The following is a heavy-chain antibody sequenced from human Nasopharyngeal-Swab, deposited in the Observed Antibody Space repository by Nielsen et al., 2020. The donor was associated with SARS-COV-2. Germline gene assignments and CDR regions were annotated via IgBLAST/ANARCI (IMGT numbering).Heavy chain of an antibody. V-gene: IGHV3-30*02. CDR1: GFTFSSYG. J-gene: IGHJ2*01. Sequence: GGSLRLSCAASGFTFSSYGMHWVRQAPGKGLEWVAVIWYDGSNKYYADSVKGRFTISRDNSKNTLYLQMNSLRAEDTAVYYCAKPLTGYWYFDLWGRGTLVTVSS. D-gene: IGHD1-14*01. CDR2: IWYDGSNK. CDR3: AKPLTGYWYFDL.